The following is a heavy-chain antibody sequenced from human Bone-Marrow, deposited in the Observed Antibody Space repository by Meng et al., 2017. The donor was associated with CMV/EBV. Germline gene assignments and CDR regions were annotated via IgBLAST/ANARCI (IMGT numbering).Heavy chain of an antibody. D-gene: IGHD6-13*01. J-gene: IGHJ6*02. Sequence: GGSLRLSCAASGFTFSSYGMHWVRQAPGKGLEWVAFIRYDGSNKYYADSVKGRFTISRDNSKNTLYLQMNSLRAEDTAVYYCAKDATRAAAGYYYYYGMDVWGQGTTVTVS. V-gene: IGHV3-30*02. CDR3: AKDATRAAAGYYYYYGMDV. CDR2: IRYDGSNK. CDR1: GFTFSSYG.